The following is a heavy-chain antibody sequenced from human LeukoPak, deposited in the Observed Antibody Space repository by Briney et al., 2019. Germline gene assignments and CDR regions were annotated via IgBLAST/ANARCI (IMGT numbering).Heavy chain of an antibody. J-gene: IGHJ4*02. D-gene: IGHD2-21*01. CDR2: IYYSGST. Sequence: SDTLSLTCTVSGGSIFSYYWSWIRQPPGKGLEWMGSIYYSGSTNYNPSLKSRVTISVDTSKNQFSLRVSSVTAADTAVYYCARHLNNCGDDCYIFDYWGQGTLVTVSS. V-gene: IGHV4-59*08. CDR3: ARHLNNCGDDCYIFDY. CDR1: GGSIFSYY.